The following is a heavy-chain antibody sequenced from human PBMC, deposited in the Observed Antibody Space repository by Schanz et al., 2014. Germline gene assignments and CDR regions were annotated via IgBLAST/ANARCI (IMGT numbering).Heavy chain of an antibody. V-gene: IGHV3-33*08. CDR1: GFTFSNYS. CDR3: ARGIITMVRGGDVGAFDI. D-gene: IGHD3-10*01. Sequence: VQLVESGGGLVKPGGSLRLSCAASGFTFSNYSMNWVRQAPGKGLGWVAVIWHDGSGKYYADSVKGRFTISRDNGKKSLYLQMNSLRAEDSAVYFCARGIITMVRGGDVGAFDIWGQGTMVTVSS. J-gene: IGHJ3*02. CDR2: IWHDGSGK.